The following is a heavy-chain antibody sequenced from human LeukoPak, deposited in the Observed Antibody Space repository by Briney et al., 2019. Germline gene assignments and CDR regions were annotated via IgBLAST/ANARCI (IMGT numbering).Heavy chain of an antibody. J-gene: IGHJ3*02. CDR2: IYSGGST. D-gene: IGHD3-3*01. V-gene: IGHV3-66*02. CDR1: GFTFSSNY. Sequence: GGSLRLSCAASGFTFSSNYMSWVRQAPGKGLEWVSVIYSGGSTYYADSVTGRFTISRDNSKNTLYLQMNSLRAEDTAVYYCARDLAPINYDFWSGYYRNAFDIWGQGTMVTVSS. CDR3: ARDLAPINYDFWSGYYRNAFDI.